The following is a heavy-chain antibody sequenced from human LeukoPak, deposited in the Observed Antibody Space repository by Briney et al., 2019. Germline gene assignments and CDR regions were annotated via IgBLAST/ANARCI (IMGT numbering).Heavy chain of an antibody. D-gene: IGHD5-24*01. CDR3: AKDPMRWLDMGYFAY. V-gene: IGHV3-30*18. Sequence: GGSLRLSCAASGFTFSSYDMHWVRQAPGKGLEWVAFISHDGRNEHYADSVKGRFTISRDTSKNTLYLQMKTLRVEDTAVYYCAKDPMRWLDMGYFAYWGQGTLVTVSS. CDR2: ISHDGRNE. J-gene: IGHJ4*02. CDR1: GFTFSSYD.